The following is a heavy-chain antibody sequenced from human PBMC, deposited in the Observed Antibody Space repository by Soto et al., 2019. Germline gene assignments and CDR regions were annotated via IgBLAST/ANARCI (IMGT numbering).Heavy chain of an antibody. Sequence: KLSENLSLTCTVSGGSISSYYWSWIRQPPGKGLEWIGYIYYSGSTNYNPSLKSRVTISVDTSKNQFSLKLSSVTAADTAVYYCARAGGSIFGVVPDYWGQGTLVTVSS. CDR1: GGSISSYY. CDR2: IYYSGST. V-gene: IGHV4-59*01. CDR3: ARAGGSIFGVVPDY. D-gene: IGHD3-3*01. J-gene: IGHJ4*02.